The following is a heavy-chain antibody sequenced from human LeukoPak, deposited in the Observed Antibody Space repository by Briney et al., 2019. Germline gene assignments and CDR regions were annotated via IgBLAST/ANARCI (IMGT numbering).Heavy chain of an antibody. Sequence: GGSLRLSCAVSGLIYRNYAMSWVRQVSGKGLEWVSGISGSGDSTYYADSVKGRFTISRDNSKNTLYLQMNSLRAEDTAVYYCATDKTATITTLDYWGQGTLVTVSS. D-gene: IGHD3-3*01. J-gene: IGHJ4*02. CDR3: ATDKTATITTLDY. CDR1: GLIYRNYA. CDR2: ISGSGDST. V-gene: IGHV3-23*01.